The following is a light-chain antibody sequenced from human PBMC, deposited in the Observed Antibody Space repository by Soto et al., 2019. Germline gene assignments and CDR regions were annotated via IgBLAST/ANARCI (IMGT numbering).Light chain of an antibody. V-gene: IGKV3-20*01. CDR2: GAS. J-gene: IGKJ4*01. CDR3: QQYGSSPLT. Sequence: EFVLTQSPGTLSLSPGERATLSCRASQRISSNYVAWYQKKPGQAPRLIISGASGRAAGIPDRFSVSGSGTDFILTISRLEPEDFAVYYCQQYGSSPLTFGGGTRVEIK. CDR1: QRISSNY.